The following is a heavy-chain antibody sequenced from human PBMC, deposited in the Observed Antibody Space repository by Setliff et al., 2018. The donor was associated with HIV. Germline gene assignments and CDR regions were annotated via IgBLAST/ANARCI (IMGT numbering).Heavy chain of an antibody. CDR2: ITPSDGNT. CDR3: ARGHLDRDYWEDIVGNWFAP. V-gene: IGHV1-46*01. J-gene: IGHJ5*02. CDR1: GYTFTSDH. Sequence: ASVKVSCKASGYTFTSDHLHWVRQAPGQGLEWMGMITPSDGNTKYEQKFQGRVTMTSNTFIGTAYMELSSLTSEATSVYYCARGHLDRDYWEDIVGNWFAPWGQGTLVTVSS. D-gene: IGHD2-21*01.